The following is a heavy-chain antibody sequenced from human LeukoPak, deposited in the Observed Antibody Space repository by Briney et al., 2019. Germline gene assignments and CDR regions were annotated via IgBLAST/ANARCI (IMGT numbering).Heavy chain of an antibody. Sequence: GGSLRLSCAASGFPLSSYSINGFRQAPAKGLEWVAYISASGSNIYYVDSVKGRFTVSRDNPKSSLFLQMNSPRAEDTAVYYCARVKGSYFDYWGQGALISVSS. D-gene: IGHD2-15*01. CDR2: ISASGSNI. CDR3: ARVKGSYFDY. J-gene: IGHJ4*02. CDR1: GFPLSSYS. V-gene: IGHV3-48*01.